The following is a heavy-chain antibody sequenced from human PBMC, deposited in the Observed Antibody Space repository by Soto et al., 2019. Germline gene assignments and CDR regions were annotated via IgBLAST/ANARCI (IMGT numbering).Heavy chain of an antibody. Sequence: PGGSLRLSCAASGFTFSSYGMHWVRQAPGKGLEWVAVIWYDGSNKYYADSVKGRFTISRDNSKNTLYLQMNSLRAEDTAVYYCARVYGDYLYYFDYWGQGTLVTVSS. CDR1: GFTFSSYG. J-gene: IGHJ4*02. V-gene: IGHV3-33*01. D-gene: IGHD4-17*01. CDR2: IWYDGSNK. CDR3: ARVYGDYLYYFDY.